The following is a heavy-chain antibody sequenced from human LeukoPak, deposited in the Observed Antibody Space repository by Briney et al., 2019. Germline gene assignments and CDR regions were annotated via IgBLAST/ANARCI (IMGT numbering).Heavy chain of an antibody. V-gene: IGHV3-30*03. CDR2: ISFDGTIK. Sequence: GRSLRLSCAASGFTFSSYGIHWVRQAPGKGLEWVAVISFDGTIKYYADSVKGRFTSSRDNSKNTLYLQMNSLRVEDTAVYYCARGGYYDSSGWANWFDPWGQGTLVTVSS. CDR1: GFTFSSYG. J-gene: IGHJ5*02. CDR3: ARGGYYDSSGWANWFDP. D-gene: IGHD3-22*01.